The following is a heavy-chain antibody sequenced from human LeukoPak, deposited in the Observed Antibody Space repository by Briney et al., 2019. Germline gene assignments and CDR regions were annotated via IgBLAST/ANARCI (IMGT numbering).Heavy chain of an antibody. J-gene: IGHJ6*03. CDR1: GFTFSDYY. Sequence: GSLRLSCAASGFTFSDYYMSWIRQAPGKGLEWVSYISSSGNTIYYADSVKGRFTISRDNAKNSLFLQMNSLRAEDTAVYYCARGSSYYYMDVWGQRDHGHRLL. D-gene: IGHD6-6*01. V-gene: IGHV3-11*01. CDR2: ISSSGNTI. CDR3: ARGSSYYYMDV.